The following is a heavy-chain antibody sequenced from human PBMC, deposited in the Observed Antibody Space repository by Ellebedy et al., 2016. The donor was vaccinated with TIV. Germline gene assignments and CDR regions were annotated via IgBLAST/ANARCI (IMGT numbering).Heavy chain of an antibody. D-gene: IGHD2-2*01. CDR1: GYTFTTYA. CDR2: INAGVNAGNGNT. J-gene: IGHJ6*02. CDR3: ARWGVPADYYYYGMDV. V-gene: IGHV1-3*01. Sequence: AASVKVSCKASGYTFTTYAIHWVRQAPGQRFEWMGWINAGVNAGNGNTKYSQNFQGRVTLTSDTSANTAYMELSSLRSEDTAVYYCARWGVPADYYYYGMDVWGQGTTVTVSS.